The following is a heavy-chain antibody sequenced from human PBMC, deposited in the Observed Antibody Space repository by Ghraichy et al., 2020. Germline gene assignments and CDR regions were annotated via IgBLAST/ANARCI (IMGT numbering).Heavy chain of an antibody. D-gene: IGHD3-10*01. J-gene: IGHJ4*02. CDR2: IYYSGST. CDR3: ARRGGAGFDY. V-gene: IGHV4-39*01. CDR1: GGSISTTNYF. Sequence: SETLSLTCTVSGGSISTTNYFGDWIRQPPGKGLEWIGSIYYSGSTDYNPSLKSRVTISGDPSKNQFSLKLTSVTAADTAVYFCARRGGAGFDYWGQGTLVTVSS.